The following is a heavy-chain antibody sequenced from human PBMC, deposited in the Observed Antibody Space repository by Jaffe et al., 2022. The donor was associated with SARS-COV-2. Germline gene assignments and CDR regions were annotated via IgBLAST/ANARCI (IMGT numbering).Heavy chain of an antibody. Sequence: QVTLKESGPVLVKPTETLTLTCTVSGFSLSNARMGVSWIRQPPGKALEWLAHIFSNDEKSYITSLKSRLTISKDTSKSQVVLTMTNMDPVDTATYYCARTRGTISNYYYYGMDVWGQGTTVTVSS. CDR1: GFSLSNARMG. D-gene: IGHD1-1*01. CDR2: IFSNDEK. J-gene: IGHJ6*02. CDR3: ARTRGTISNYYYYGMDV. V-gene: IGHV2-26*01.